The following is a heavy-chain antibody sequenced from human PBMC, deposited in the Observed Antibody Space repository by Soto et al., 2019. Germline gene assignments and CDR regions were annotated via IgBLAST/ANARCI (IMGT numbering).Heavy chain of an antibody. CDR2: IYPGDSDT. Sequence: ESLKISCKVSGYSFTSYWIAWLRQMPGKGLEWMGIIYPGDSDTRYSPSFQGQVTISADKSISTAYLQWSSLKASDTAIYYCARGARGYRALDYWGQGTLVTVSS. V-gene: IGHV5-51*01. CDR3: ARGARGYRALDY. D-gene: IGHD2-2*01. J-gene: IGHJ4*02. CDR1: GYSFTSYW.